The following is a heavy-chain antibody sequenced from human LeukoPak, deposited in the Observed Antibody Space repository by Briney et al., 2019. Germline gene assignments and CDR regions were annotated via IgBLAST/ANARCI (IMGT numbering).Heavy chain of an antibody. CDR1: GYTFTSYD. Sequence: ASVKVSCKASGYTFTSYDINRVRQATGQGLEWMGWMNPNSGNTGYAQKFQGRVTITRNTSISTAYTELSSLRSEDTAVYYCARGEMATIKFDYWGQGTLVTVSS. D-gene: IGHD5-24*01. V-gene: IGHV1-8*03. J-gene: IGHJ4*02. CDR3: ARGEMATIKFDY. CDR2: MNPNSGNT.